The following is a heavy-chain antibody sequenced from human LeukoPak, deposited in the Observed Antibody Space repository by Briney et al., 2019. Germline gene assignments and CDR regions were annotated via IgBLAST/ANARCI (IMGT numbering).Heavy chain of an antibody. D-gene: IGHD3-16*01. V-gene: IGHV4-30-2*01. CDR3: ARDHGYGGYYFDH. J-gene: IGHJ4*02. Sequence: SETLSLTCAVSGGSISSGGYSWSWIRQPPGKGLEWIGYIYHSGSTYYNPSLKSRVTISVDRSKNQFSLKLSPVTAADTAVYYCARDHGYGGYYFDHWGQGTLVTVSS. CDR1: GGSISSGGYS. CDR2: IYHSGST.